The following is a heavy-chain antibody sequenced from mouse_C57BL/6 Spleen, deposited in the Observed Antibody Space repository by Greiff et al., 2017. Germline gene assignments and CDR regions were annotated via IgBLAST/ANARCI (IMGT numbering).Heavy chain of an antibody. Sequence: QVQLQQSGAELVRPGASVKLSCKASGYTFTDYYINWVKQRPGQGLEWIARIYPGSGNTYYNEKFKGKATLTAEKSSSTAYMQLSNLTSEDSAVYFCAREELTGTAKDYWGQGTSVTVSS. V-gene: IGHV1-76*01. CDR2: IYPGSGNT. J-gene: IGHJ4*01. D-gene: IGHD4-1*01. CDR3: AREELTGTAKDY. CDR1: GYTFTDYY.